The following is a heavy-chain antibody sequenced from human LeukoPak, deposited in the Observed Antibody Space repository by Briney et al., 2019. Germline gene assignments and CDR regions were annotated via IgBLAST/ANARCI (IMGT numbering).Heavy chain of an antibody. V-gene: IGHV4-59*01. CDR2: IYYSGST. CDR3: ARTTEGGYTYGYFYYYYMDV. Sequence: SSETLSLTCTVSGGSISSYYWSWIRQPPGKGLEWIGYIYYSGSTNYNPSLKSRVTISVDTSKNQFSLKLTSVTAADTAVYYCARTTEGGYTYGYFYYYYMDVWGKGTTVTISS. J-gene: IGHJ6*03. D-gene: IGHD5-18*01. CDR1: GGSISSYY.